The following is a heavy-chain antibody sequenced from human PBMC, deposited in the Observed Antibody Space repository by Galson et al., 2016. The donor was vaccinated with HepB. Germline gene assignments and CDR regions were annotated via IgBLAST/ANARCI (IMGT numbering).Heavy chain of an antibody. CDR2: IYSGGST. CDR1: GFTVSNNY. J-gene: IGHJ4*02. V-gene: IGHV3-53*01. D-gene: IGHD3-10*01. Sequence: LRLSCAVSGFTVSNNYMSWVRQAPGKGLEWVSLIYSGGSTYYADSVKGRFTISRDNSKNTLYLQMNSLRAEDTAVYYCARLYFGSGGAVDYWGQGTLVTVSP. CDR3: ARLYFGSGGAVDY.